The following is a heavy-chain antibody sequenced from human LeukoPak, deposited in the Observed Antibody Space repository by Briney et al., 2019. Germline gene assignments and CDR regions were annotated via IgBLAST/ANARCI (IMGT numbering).Heavy chain of an antibody. V-gene: IGHV6-1*01. CDR3: AREMLGGYSSGWYDD. CDR1: GASVSSNSAA. D-gene: IGHD6-19*01. CDR2: TYYRSKWYN. Sequence: SQTLSLTCAMSGASVSSNSAAWNWIRQSPSRGLEWLGRTYYRSKWYNDYAVSVKSRITIKPDTSKNQFSLQLNSVTPEDTAVYYCAREMLGGYSSGWYDDWGQGTLVTGSS. J-gene: IGHJ5*02.